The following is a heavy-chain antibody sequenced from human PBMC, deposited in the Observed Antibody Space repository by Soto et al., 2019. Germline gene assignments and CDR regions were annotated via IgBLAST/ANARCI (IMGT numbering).Heavy chain of an antibody. CDR3: ARDAVVGPTTRSHLDS. CDR1: GDIFSNYH. CDR2: TNPSDGST. J-gene: IGHJ4*02. V-gene: IGHV1-46*01. Sequence: ASVKVSCKASGDIFSNYHIHWVRQAPGQGLEWMGITNPSDGSTSYAEKFQGRVTVTTDTSTSTVYMELSNLKSVDTAVYFCARDAVVGPTTRSHLDSWGQGTLVTVSS. D-gene: IGHD2-15*01.